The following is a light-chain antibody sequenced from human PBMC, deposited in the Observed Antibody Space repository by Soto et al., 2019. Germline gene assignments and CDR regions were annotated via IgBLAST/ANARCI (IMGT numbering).Light chain of an antibody. J-gene: IGKJ1*01. CDR3: QHRSDWRWT. Sequence: EIVLTQSPGTLSLSPGERATLSCMASQSVRTNYLAWYQQKPGQAPRLLIYDTSKRAPGVPARFIGSGSGTAFTLTIDIVEPEDYAIYYCQHRSDWRWTFGQGTKVDIK. CDR2: DTS. V-gene: IGKV3D-20*02. CDR1: QSVRTNY.